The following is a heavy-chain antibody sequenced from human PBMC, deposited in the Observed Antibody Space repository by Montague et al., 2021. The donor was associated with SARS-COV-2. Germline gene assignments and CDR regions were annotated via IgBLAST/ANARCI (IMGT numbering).Heavy chain of an antibody. Sequence: SESLSLTCTVAGVAISYGDWSWIRQPPGKGLEWIVTIFENGDTDHNPSLKSRVTVSEDTSQNQFSLRLSSVAAADTALYYCAGRYRWAMEVWGQGTTVTVSS. CDR2: IFENGDT. D-gene: IGHD5-12*01. CDR1: GVAISYGD. J-gene: IGHJ6*02. CDR3: AGRYRWAMEV. V-gene: IGHV4-59*08.